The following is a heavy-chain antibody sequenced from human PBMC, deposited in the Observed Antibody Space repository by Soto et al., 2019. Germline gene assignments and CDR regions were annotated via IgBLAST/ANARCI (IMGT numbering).Heavy chain of an antibody. CDR1: GFTVSSNY. Sequence: GGSLRLSCAASGFTVSSNYMSWVRQAPGKWLEWVSVIYSSGNTYYADSVKGRFTITRHNSKNTLYLQMSSLRAEDTAVYYCATYYYDSSGYYYMVYWGQGTLVTVSS. V-gene: IGHV3-66*01. J-gene: IGHJ4*02. CDR3: ATYYYDSSGYYYMVY. CDR2: IYSSGNT. D-gene: IGHD3-22*01.